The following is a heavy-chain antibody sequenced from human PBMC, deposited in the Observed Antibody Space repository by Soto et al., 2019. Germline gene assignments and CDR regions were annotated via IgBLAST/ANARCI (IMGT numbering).Heavy chain of an antibody. CDR3: ARDRHPWYLDY. D-gene: IGHD6-6*01. CDR1: GFTAGNYG. J-gene: IGHJ4*02. V-gene: IGHV3-33*05. Sequence: ESGGGVVQPGRSLRLSCAASGFTAGNYGMHWVRQAPGKGLEWVAYISYDGSYEYSADFVKGRFTFSRDNSKNTLFLQINSLRAEDTAVYYCARDRHPWYLDYWGQGTLVT. CDR2: ISYDGSYE.